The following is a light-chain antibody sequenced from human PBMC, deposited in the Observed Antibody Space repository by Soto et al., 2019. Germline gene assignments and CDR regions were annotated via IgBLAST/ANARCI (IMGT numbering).Light chain of an antibody. CDR2: EVN. V-gene: IGLV2-8*01. J-gene: IGLJ1*01. CDR3: SSYAGSNYV. Sequence: QSVLNQPPSASGSPGQSVTISRTGTSSDVGGYIYVSWYQQHPGKVPKLMIYEVNKRPSGVPDRFSGSRSGNTASLTVSGLQTEDEADYYCSSYAGSNYVFGTGTKVTVL. CDR1: SSDVGGYIY.